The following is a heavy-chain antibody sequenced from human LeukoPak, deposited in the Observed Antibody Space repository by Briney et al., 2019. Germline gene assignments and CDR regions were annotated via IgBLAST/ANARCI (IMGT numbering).Heavy chain of an antibody. CDR3: AKVFLPGIAVDDIFDY. D-gene: IGHD6-19*01. CDR2: ISGGGGST. J-gene: IGHJ4*02. Sequence: GGSLRLSCAASGFTFSSYAMSWVRQAPGKGLEWVSAISGGGGSTYYADSVKGRFTISRDNSKNTLYLQMNSLRAEDTAVYYCAKVFLPGIAVDDIFDYWGQGTLVTVSS. V-gene: IGHV3-23*01. CDR1: GFTFSSYA.